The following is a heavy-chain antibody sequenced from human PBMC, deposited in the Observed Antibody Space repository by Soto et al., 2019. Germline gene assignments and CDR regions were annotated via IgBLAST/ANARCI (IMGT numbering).Heavy chain of an antibody. V-gene: IGHV4-59*08. CDR2: IYYSGST. J-gene: IGHJ4*02. CDR3: AGGVVVPAAIY. D-gene: IGHD2-2*02. CDR1: GGSISSYY. Sequence: PLEPLSLTCTFSGGSISSYYWSLIRKPPGKGLEWIGYIYYSGSTNYNPSLKSRVTISVDTSKNQFSLKLSSVTAADTAVYYCAGGVVVPAAIYWGQGTLVTVS.